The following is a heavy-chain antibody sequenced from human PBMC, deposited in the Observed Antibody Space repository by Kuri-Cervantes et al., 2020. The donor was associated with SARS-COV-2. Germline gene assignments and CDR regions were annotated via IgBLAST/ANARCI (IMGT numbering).Heavy chain of an antibody. V-gene: IGHV3-30*18. CDR1: GFTFSSYG. J-gene: IGHJ6*02. Sequence: GGSLRLSCAASGFTFSSYGMHWVRQAPGKGLEWVAVISYDGSNKYYADSVKGQFTISRDNSKNTLYLQMNSLRAEDTAVYYCAEEKLDHYYYGMDVWGQGTTVTVSS. D-gene: IGHD1-1*01. CDR3: AEEKLDHYYYGMDV. CDR2: ISYDGSNK.